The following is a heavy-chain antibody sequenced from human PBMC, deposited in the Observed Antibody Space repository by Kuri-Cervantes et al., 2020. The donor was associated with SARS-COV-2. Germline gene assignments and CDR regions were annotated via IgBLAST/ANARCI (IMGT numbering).Heavy chain of an antibody. CDR3: HTLGLGYCSSTSCYTVDY. Sequence: GGSLRLYCAASGFPFSDYNMNWVRQAPGKGLEWLAYIDGSRRTIYYADSVKGRFTISRDNVQNVPYLHLTSLRDEDTAVYYCHTLGLGYCSSTSCYTVDYWGQGTLVTVSS. D-gene: IGHD2-2*02. J-gene: IGHJ4*02. V-gene: IGHV3-48*02. CDR1: GFPFSDYN. CDR2: IDGSRRTI.